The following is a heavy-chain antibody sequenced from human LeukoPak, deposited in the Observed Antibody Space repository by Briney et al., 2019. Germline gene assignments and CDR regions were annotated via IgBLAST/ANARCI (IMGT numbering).Heavy chain of an antibody. J-gene: IGHJ4*02. CDR2: INHSGST. CDR1: GGSFSGYY. CDR3: ARRGMVTMGI. V-gene: IGHV4-34*01. Sequence: SETLSLTCAVYGGSFSGYYWSWIRQPPGKGLEWIGEINHSGSTNYNPSLKSRVTISVDTSKNQFSLKLSPVTAADTAVYYCARRGMVTMGIWGQGTLVTVSS. D-gene: IGHD4/OR15-4a*01.